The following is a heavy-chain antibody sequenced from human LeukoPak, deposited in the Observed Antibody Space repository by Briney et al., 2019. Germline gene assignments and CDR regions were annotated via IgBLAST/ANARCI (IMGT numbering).Heavy chain of an antibody. CDR3: ARARRGGGDFTFDY. V-gene: IGHV3-13*04. CDR1: GFTFSSYD. Sequence: GGSLRLSCAGSGFTFSSYDMHWVRQATGKGLEWVSAIGTAGDTYYPGSVKGRFTISRENAKNSLYLQMNSLRAGDTAVYYCARARRGGGDFTFDYWGQGTLVTVSS. D-gene: IGHD2-21*02. J-gene: IGHJ4*02. CDR2: IGTAGDT.